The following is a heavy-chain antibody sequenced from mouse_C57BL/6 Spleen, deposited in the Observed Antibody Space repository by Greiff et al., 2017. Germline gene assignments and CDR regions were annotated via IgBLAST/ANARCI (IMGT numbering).Heavy chain of an antibody. J-gene: IGHJ4*01. D-gene: IGHD1-1*01. V-gene: IGHV1-75*01. CDR1: GYTFTDYY. CDR2: IFPGSGST. CDR3: ARGGTIYYYGSSYAMDY. Sequence: VQLQESGPELVKPGASVKISCKASGYTFTDYYINWVKQRPGQGLEWIGWIFPGSGSTYYNEKFKGKATLTVDKSSSTAYMLLSSLTSEDSAVYFCARGGTIYYYGSSYAMDYWGQGTSVTVSS.